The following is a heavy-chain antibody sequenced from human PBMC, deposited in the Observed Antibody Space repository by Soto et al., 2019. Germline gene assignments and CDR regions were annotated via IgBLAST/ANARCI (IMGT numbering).Heavy chain of an antibody. J-gene: IGHJ6*02. CDR1: GDNFKKNV. CDR3: ARGPFRPSAMDV. V-gene: IGHV1-69*10. D-gene: IGHD3-10*01. Sequence: ASVKDSCKTSGDNFKKNVFTWVRQAPGQGLEWMGGTIPALGKTHYIEKFQGRVTITVDDATRTVYMEVRDLTSEDTAIYYCARGPFRPSAMDVWGQGTTVTVSS. CDR2: TIPALGKT.